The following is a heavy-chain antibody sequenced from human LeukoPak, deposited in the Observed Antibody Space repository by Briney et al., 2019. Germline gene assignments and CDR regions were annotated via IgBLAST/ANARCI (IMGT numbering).Heavy chain of an antibody. V-gene: IGHV3-43*01. CDR1: GLIFDDSL. CDR2: ISRDGSTP. J-gene: IGHJ4*02. CDR3: AREIRGDYFDS. D-gene: IGHD3-16*01. Sequence: GGSLRLSCVPSGLIFDDSLMHWVRQAPGKGPEWISLISRDGSTPYYADSVKGRFTISRDNSKNSLFLQMNSLTPEDTAVYYCAREIRGDYFDSWGQGTLVTVSS.